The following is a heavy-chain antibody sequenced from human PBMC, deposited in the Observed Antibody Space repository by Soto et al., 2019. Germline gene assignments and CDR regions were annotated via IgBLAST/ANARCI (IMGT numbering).Heavy chain of an antibody. Sequence: PGGSLRLSCAASGFTFSSYSVNWVRQAPGKGLEWVSSISSSSSYIYYADSVKGRFTISRDNAKNSLYLQMNSLRAEDTAVYYCARDGVRFLRFNPPFDPWGQGTLVTVSS. CDR3: ARDGVRFLRFNPPFDP. V-gene: IGHV3-21*01. D-gene: IGHD3-3*01. J-gene: IGHJ5*02. CDR1: GFTFSSYS. CDR2: ISSSSSYI.